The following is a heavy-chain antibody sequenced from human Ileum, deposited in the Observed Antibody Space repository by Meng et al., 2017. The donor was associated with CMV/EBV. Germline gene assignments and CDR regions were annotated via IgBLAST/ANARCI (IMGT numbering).Heavy chain of an antibody. Sequence: SETLSPTCTLSGGFISSGSNYWGWIRQPPGKGLEWIGSLYHSGSSHYNPSLKSRVTMSVDTSKNQFSLKLTPVSAADTAVYYCVRSEWLKIFDYWGQGILVTVSS. CDR2: LYHSGSS. CDR3: VRSEWLKIFDY. J-gene: IGHJ4*02. V-gene: IGHV4-39*01. D-gene: IGHD6-19*01. CDR1: GGFISSGSNY.